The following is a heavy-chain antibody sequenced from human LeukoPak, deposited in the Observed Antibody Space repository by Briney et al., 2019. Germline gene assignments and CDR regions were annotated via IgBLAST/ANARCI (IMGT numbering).Heavy chain of an antibody. V-gene: IGHV3-74*01. J-gene: IGHJ4*01. Sequence: PGGSLRLSCAASGFTFSGYWMNWVRQVPGKGLVWVSRIASDGNNRDYADPVKGRFTISRDNAKNTLYLQMNSLRVEDTAVYYCARGRPHGNDYWGQGTLVTVSS. D-gene: IGHD4-23*01. CDR1: GFTFSGYW. CDR2: IASDGNNR. CDR3: ARGRPHGNDY.